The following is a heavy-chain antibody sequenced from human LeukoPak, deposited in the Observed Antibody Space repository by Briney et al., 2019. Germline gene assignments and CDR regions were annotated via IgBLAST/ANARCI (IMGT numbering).Heavy chain of an antibody. CDR3: ARVPPYDFWSGYYTPYDY. Sequence: ASVKVSCKASGYTFTSYGISWVRQAPGQGLEWMGWISAYNGNTNYAQKLQGRVTMTTDTSTSTAYMELRSLRSDDTAVYYCARVPPYDFWSGYYTPYDYWGQGTLVTVSS. D-gene: IGHD3-3*01. J-gene: IGHJ4*02. V-gene: IGHV1-18*01. CDR1: GYTFTSYG. CDR2: ISAYNGNT.